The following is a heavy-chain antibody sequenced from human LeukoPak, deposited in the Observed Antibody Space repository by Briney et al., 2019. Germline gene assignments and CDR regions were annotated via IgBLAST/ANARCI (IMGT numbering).Heavy chain of an antibody. CDR1: GYTFTNYY. J-gene: IGHJ4*02. Sequence: ASVKVSCKASGYTFTNYYFHWVRQAPGQGLEWMGIINPSGGSTSYAQKFQGRVTMTRDTSTSTVYMKLSSLRSEDTAVYYCARESDYTNGVCSAFDYWGQGTLVTVSS. V-gene: IGHV1-46*01. CDR3: ARESDYTNGVCSAFDY. D-gene: IGHD2-8*01. CDR2: INPSGGST.